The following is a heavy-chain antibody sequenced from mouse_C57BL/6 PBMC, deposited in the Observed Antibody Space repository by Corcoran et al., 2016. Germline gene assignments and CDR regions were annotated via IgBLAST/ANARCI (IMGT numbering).Heavy chain of an antibody. Sequence: QVQLQQSGPELVKPGASVKKSCKASGYSFTSYYIHWVKQRPGQGLEWIGWIYPGSGNTKYNEKFKGKATLTADTSSSTAYMQLSSLTSEDSAVYYCARGLTYFDYWGQGTTLTVSS. J-gene: IGHJ2*01. CDR3: ARGLTYFDY. CDR1: GYSFTSYY. CDR2: IYPGSGNT. D-gene: IGHD3-1*01. V-gene: IGHV1-66*01.